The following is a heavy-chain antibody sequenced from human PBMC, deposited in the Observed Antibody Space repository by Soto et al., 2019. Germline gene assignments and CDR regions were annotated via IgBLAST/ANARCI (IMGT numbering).Heavy chain of an antibody. J-gene: IGHJ6*03. Sequence: QVQLVQSGAEVRKPGASVTVSCRSSGDSFNDYXXXXXRXAPGQGFEWMGWINPNGGVTKYAQKFQGWVSMTRDTSIRTVYMQLSRLRSDDTAVYYCARESGGATATLDYYYFYMDVWGTGTTVTVSS. CDR3: ARESGGATATLDYYYFYMDV. CDR2: INPNGGVT. D-gene: IGHD5-12*01. CDR1: GDSFNDYX. V-gene: IGHV1-2*04.